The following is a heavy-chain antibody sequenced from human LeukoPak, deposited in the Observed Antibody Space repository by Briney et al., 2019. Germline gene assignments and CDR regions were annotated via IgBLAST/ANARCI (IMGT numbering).Heavy chain of an antibody. V-gene: IGHV3-23*01. CDR2: ISGSGSGGST. J-gene: IGHJ4*02. CDR3: AKSGYNRFDY. D-gene: IGHD5-24*01. CDR1: GFTFEDYT. Sequence: PGGSLRLSCAASGFTFEDYTMHWVRQAPGKGLEWVSNISGSGSGGSTYYANSVKGRFTISRDNSKNTLYLQMNSLRAEDTAVYYCAKSGYNRFDYWGQGTLVTVSS.